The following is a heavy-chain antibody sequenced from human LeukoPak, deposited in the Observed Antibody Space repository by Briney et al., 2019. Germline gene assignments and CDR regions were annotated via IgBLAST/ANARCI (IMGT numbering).Heavy chain of an antibody. V-gene: IGHV1-2*02. CDR1: GYSFTTYA. J-gene: IGHJ4*02. CDR3: ARDVDYYDSSGYYYDFDY. Sequence: EASVKVSCKTSGYSFTTYAINWVRQAPGQGLEWMGWINPNSGGTNYAQKFQGRVTMTRDKSISTAYMELSRLRYDDTAVYYCARDVDYYDSSGYYYDFDYWGQGTLVTVSS. D-gene: IGHD3-22*01. CDR2: INPNSGGT.